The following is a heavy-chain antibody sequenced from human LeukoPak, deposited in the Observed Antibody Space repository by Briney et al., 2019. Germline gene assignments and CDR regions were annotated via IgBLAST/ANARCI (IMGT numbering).Heavy chain of an antibody. D-gene: IGHD5-24*01. CDR1: GYTFTSYD. J-gene: IGHJ6*02. V-gene: IGHV1-8*01. Sequence: ASVKVSCKASGYTFTSYDINWVRQATGQGLEWMGWMSPNSGNTGYAQKFQGRVTMTRNSSISTAYMELSSLRSDDTAVYYCVRAMAPLDTFNYQYAMDVWGQGTMVTVSS. CDR3: VRAMAPLDTFNYQYAMDV. CDR2: MSPNSGNT.